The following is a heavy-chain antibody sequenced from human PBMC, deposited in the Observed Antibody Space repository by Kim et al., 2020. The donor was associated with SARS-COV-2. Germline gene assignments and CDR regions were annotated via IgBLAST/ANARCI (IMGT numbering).Heavy chain of an antibody. CDR3: ARAHPDGRFYYYGMDV. CDR1: GYTFTSYD. D-gene: IGHD1-26*01. J-gene: IGHJ6*02. CDR2: MNPNSGNT. V-gene: IGHV1-8*01. Sequence: ASVKVSCKASGYTFTSYDINWVRQATGQGLEWMGWMNPNSGNTGYAQKFQGRVTMTRNTSISTAYMELGSLRSEDTAVYYCARAHPDGRFYYYGMDVWGQGTTVTVSS.